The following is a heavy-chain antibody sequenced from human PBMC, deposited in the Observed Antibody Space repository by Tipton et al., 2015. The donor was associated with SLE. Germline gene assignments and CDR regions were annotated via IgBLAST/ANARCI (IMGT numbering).Heavy chain of an antibody. CDR2: ITPYGGDT. D-gene: IGHD1-26*01. J-gene: IGHJ2*01. V-gene: IGHV1-18*01. CDR3: ARVVGENSLGCADL. CDR1: GYTFPNYG. Sequence: QLVQSGAEVKNPGASVKVSCKASGYTFPNYGICWVRQAPGQGLEWLGWITPYGGDTNHPQTFYAQRSQGRVTRTTDTSACTAYIEVRSMRSGDTAVYYCARVVGENSLGCADLWGRGTPVAVSS.